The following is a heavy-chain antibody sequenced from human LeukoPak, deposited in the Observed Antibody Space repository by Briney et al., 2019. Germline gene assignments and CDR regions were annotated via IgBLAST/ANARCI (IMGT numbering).Heavy chain of an antibody. J-gene: IGHJ4*02. CDR2: IKQDGSEK. CDR3: ARDGSPFDS. CDR1: GFSFRSYW. Sequence: PGGSLRLSCAASGFSFRSYWMSWVRQAPGKGLEWVAKIKQDGSEKYYVASVKGRFTISRDNAKHSLYLQMNSLRAEDTAVYYCARDGSPFDSWGQGNPVTVSS. V-gene: IGHV3-7*05.